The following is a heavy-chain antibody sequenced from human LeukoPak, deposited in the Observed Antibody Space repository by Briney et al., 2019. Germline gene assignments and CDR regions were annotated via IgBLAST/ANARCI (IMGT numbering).Heavy chain of an antibody. V-gene: IGHV3-74*01. CDR1: GITVSSYC. CDR3: VTDRYSDSAFGD. Sequence: GGSLRLSCAASGITVSSYCMRWVRQAPGKGLVWVSRINSDGSVTNYADSVEGRFTISRDNAQNTLYLQMNDLRAEDTAVYYCVTDRYSDSAFGDWGQGTLVTVSS. CDR2: INSDGSVT. D-gene: IGHD1-26*01. J-gene: IGHJ4*02.